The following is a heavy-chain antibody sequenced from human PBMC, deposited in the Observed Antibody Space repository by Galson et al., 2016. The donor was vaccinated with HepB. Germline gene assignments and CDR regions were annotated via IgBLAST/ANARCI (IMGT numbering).Heavy chain of an antibody. V-gene: IGHV3-21*01. CDR3: ARAGGRSYLWWFDL. CDR2: IDRSGTFI. Sequence: SLRLSCAASGSTLSDYGVNWVRQAPGKGLEWVSTIDRSGTFIKYVDSVEGRFTTSRDNAKDSSYLQMNSLTVDDTATYYCARAGGRSYLWWFDLWGQGSLVTVFS. J-gene: IGHJ5*02. CDR1: GSTLSDYG. D-gene: IGHD1-26*01.